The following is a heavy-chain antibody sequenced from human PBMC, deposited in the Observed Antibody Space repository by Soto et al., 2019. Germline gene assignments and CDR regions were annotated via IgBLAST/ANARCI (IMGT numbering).Heavy chain of an antibody. V-gene: IGHV4-59*08. CDR1: GGSISSYY. D-gene: IGHD3-10*01. CDR2: IYYSGST. Sequence: LETLSLTCTVSGGSISSYYWSWIRQPPGKGLEWIGYIYYSGSTNYNPSLKSRVTISVDTSKNQFSLKLSSVTAADTAVYYCARGAASQFGGEPDGWFDPWGQGTLVTVSS. CDR3: ARGAASQFGGEPDGWFDP. J-gene: IGHJ5*02.